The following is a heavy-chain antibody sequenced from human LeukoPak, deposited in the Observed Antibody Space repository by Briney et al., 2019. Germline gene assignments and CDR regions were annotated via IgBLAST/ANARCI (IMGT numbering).Heavy chain of an antibody. Sequence: GRSLRLSCAASGFTFSSYGMHWVRQAPGKGLEWVAVISYEGSNNYYADSLKGRFTISRDNSKNTLYLQMNSLRAEDTAVYYCARVLNYYDSSGYYFSYWGQGTLVTVSS. V-gene: IGHV3-30*03. CDR3: ARVLNYYDSSGYYFSY. D-gene: IGHD3-22*01. J-gene: IGHJ4*02. CDR2: ISYEGSNN. CDR1: GFTFSSYG.